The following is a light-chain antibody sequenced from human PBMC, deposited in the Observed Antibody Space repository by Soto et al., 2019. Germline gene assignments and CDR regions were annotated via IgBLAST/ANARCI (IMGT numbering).Light chain of an antibody. V-gene: IGKV3-15*01. J-gene: IGKJ4*01. CDR1: QSVSSN. Sequence: EIAMTQSPATLSVSPGEIGTLSCSASQSVSSNLAWYQQKPGQAPRLLIYAASARATGIPARFSGSGSGTDFTLTISSLESEDFAVYYCQQRSNWPPLTFGGGTKVDIK. CDR2: AAS. CDR3: QQRSNWPPLT.